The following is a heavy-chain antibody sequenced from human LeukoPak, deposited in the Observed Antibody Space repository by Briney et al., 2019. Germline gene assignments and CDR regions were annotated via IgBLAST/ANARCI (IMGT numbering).Heavy chain of an antibody. CDR1: GFTFSSYA. CDR2: ISGSGGST. CDR3: AKMGRRIYYYGMDV. D-gene: IGHD2-15*01. J-gene: IGHJ6*02. Sequence: GGSLRLSCAASGFTFSSYAMSWVRQAPGKGLEWVSAISGSGGSTYYADSVKGRFTISRDNSKNTLYLQMSSLRAEDTAVYYCAKMGRRIYYYGMDVWGQGTTVTVSS. V-gene: IGHV3-23*01.